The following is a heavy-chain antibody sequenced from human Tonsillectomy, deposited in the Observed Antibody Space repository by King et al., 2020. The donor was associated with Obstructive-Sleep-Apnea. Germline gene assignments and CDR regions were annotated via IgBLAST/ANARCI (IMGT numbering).Heavy chain of an antibody. CDR3: ASGCSDGSCVLQH. V-gene: IGHV1-69*09. J-gene: IGHJ1*01. Sequence: QLVQSGAEVKKPGSSVKVSCKASGGTFSNYAINWVRQAPGQGLEWMGRIIPIFGIANYAQKFQGRVTITADKSTSTAYMELSSLRSDDTAVYYCASGCSDGSCVLQHWGQGTPVTVSS. CDR1: GGTFSNYA. D-gene: IGHD2-15*01. CDR2: IIPIFGIA.